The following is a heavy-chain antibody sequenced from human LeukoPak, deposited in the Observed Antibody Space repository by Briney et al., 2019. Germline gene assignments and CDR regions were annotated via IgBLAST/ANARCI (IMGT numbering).Heavy chain of an antibody. CDR2: TSSSGSTI. V-gene: IGHV3-11*01. D-gene: IGHD3-10*01. CDR3: ARGGAGYYGSGSYDY. Sequence: PGGSLRLSCAASGFTFSGYYMSWIRQAPGKGLEWVSYTSSSGSTIYYADSVKGRFTISRDNAKNSLYLQMNSLRAEDTAVYYCARGGAGYYGSGSYDYWGQGTLVTVSS. J-gene: IGHJ4*02. CDR1: GFTFSGYY.